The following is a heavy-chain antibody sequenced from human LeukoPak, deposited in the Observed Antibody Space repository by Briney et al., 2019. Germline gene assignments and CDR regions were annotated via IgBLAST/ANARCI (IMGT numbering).Heavy chain of an antibody. CDR2: ISWNSGSI. J-gene: IGHJ4*02. CDR3: AKDHHLYSSSSLFGY. V-gene: IGHV3-9*01. Sequence: GGSLRLSCAASGFTFDDYAMHWVRQAPGKGLEWVSGISWNSGSIGYADSVKGRFTISRDNAKNSLYLQMNSLRAEDTASYYCAKDHHLYSSSSLFGYWGQGTLVTVSS. D-gene: IGHD6-6*01. CDR1: GFTFDDYA.